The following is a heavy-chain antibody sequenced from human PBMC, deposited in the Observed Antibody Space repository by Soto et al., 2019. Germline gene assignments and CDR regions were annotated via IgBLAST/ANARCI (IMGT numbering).Heavy chain of an antibody. V-gene: IGHV2-5*02. D-gene: IGHD5-18*01. CDR1: GFSLSTRGVA. Sequence: QITLKESGPTLVKPTQTLTLTCTFSGFSLSTRGVAVGWFRQPPGKALEWLALIYWDEDKWYSPSLKTRLTITDDTSKNQVVLTRTNMDPVDTATYYCAHRPRGYAYYFAYGGQGTLVTVSS. CDR3: AHRPRGYAYYFAY. CDR2: IYWDEDK. J-gene: IGHJ4*02.